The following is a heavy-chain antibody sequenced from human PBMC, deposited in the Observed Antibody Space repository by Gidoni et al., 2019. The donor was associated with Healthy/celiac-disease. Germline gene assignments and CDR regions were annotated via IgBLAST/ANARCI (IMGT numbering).Heavy chain of an antibody. D-gene: IGHD4-17*01. CDR1: GFTFSSYA. Sequence: EVQLLESGGGLVQPGGSLRLSCAASGFTFSSYAMSWVRQAPGKGLEWVSAISGSGGSTYYADSVKGRFTISRDNSKNTLYLQMNSLRAEDTAVYYCANALVGDTVTTVGTKRYSPIEDYWGQGTLVTVSS. CDR3: ANALVGDTVTTVGTKRYSPIEDY. J-gene: IGHJ4*02. CDR2: ISGSGGST. V-gene: IGHV3-23*01.